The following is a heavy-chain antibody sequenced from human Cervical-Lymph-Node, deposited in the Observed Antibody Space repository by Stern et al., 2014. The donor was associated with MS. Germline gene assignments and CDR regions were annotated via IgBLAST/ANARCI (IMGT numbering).Heavy chain of an antibody. CDR2: IYPGDSDT. J-gene: IGHJ1*01. CDR1: GYIFTTYW. D-gene: IGHD6-19*01. CDR3: ARPSNSGLFLQH. Sequence: MQLVQSGAEVKKPGESLKISCKGSGYIFTTYWIAWVRQVPGRGLEWMGLIYPGDSDTRYSPSLQGHVTMSVDTSISTAYLQWSSLKASDTAIYYCARPSNSGLFLQHWGQGSLVTVSS. V-gene: IGHV5-51*01.